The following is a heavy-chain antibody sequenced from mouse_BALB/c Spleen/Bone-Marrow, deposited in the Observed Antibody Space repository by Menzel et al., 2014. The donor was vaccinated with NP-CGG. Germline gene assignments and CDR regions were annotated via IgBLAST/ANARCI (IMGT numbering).Heavy chain of an antibody. D-gene: IGHD1-1*01. Sequence: VQLQESGAELVRPGASVKLSCKASGYTFTSYWTNWVKQRPGQGLEWIGNIYPSDSYTNYNQKFKDKATLTVDKSSSTAYMQLSSPTSEDSAVYYCTRGYYGSSYDYWGQGTTLTVSS. CDR1: GYTFTSYW. V-gene: IGHV1-69*02. CDR2: IYPSDSYT. J-gene: IGHJ2*01. CDR3: TRGYYGSSYDY.